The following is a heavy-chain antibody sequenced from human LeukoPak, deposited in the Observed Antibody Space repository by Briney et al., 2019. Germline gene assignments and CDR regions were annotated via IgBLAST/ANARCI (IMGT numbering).Heavy chain of an antibody. Sequence: SETLSLTCTVSGASISSNTYYWAWLRQPPGTGLEWIGNIYYSGSTYYNPSLKSRLTIIVDTSKTHFSLRLSSVTAADTAVYYCARLESFFVQKGGFDYWGQGALVTVSS. D-gene: IGHD1-1*01. CDR3: ARLESFFVQKGGFDY. CDR2: IYYSGST. CDR1: GASISSNTYY. V-gene: IGHV4-39*02. J-gene: IGHJ4*02.